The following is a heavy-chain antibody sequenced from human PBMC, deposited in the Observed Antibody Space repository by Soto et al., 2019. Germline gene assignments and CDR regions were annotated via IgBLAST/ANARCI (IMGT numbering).Heavy chain of an antibody. Sequence: SLRVSCAAPGFTFDDYAMHWVRQALGKGLEWVSGISCNSGSIGYACSVTGLFTISRDNAKDSLYLQMNSLRGEDTALYYCAKDKADLPGCDFDFWGQGTRVA. J-gene: IGHJ4*02. CDR1: GFTFDDYA. CDR3: AKDKADLPGCDFDF. CDR2: ISCNSGSI. V-gene: IGHV3-9*01. D-gene: IGHD2-15*01.